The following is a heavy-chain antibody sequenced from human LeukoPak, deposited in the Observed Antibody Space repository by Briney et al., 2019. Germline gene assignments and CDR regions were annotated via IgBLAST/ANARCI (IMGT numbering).Heavy chain of an antibody. D-gene: IGHD4/OR15-4a*01. CDR3: AKALRNSGANDY. Sequence: GGSLRLSCAASGFTFSSYAMSWVRQAPGKGLEWVSAISGSGGGTYYTDSVKGRFTISRDNSKNTLYLQMNSLRAEDTAVYYCAKALRNSGANDYWGQGTLVTVSS. CDR1: GFTFSSYA. V-gene: IGHV3-23*01. CDR2: ISGSGGGT. J-gene: IGHJ4*02.